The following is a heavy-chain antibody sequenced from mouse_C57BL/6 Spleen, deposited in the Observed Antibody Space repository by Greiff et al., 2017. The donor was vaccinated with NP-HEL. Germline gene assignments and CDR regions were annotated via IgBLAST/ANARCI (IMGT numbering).Heavy chain of an antibody. V-gene: IGHV5-9*01. Sequence: EVMLVESGGGLVKPGGSLKLSCAASGFTFSSYTMSWVRQTPEKRLEWVATISGGGGNTYYPDSVKGRFTISRDNAKNTLYLQMSSLRSEDTASYYCARSYYYGSSYDYWGQGTTLTVSS. CDR1: GFTFSSYT. CDR2: ISGGGGNT. J-gene: IGHJ2*01. CDR3: ARSYYYGSSYDY. D-gene: IGHD1-1*01.